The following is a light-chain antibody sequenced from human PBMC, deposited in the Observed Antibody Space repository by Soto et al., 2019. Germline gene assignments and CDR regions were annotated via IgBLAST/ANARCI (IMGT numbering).Light chain of an antibody. J-gene: IGKJ5*01. V-gene: IGKV1-33*01. Sequence: DVQMTQSPSALSASVGDRCTSTSQASQNINNYLNWYQQKPGRAPKLLIYDASNLEAGVPSRFRGSGSGTDFTFTISRLQPEDIATYYCQQYENLPTFGQGTRLEI. CDR3: QQYENLPT. CDR1: QNINNY. CDR2: DAS.